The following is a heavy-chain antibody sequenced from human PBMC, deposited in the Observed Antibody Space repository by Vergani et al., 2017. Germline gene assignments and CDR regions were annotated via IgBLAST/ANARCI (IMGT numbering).Heavy chain of an antibody. J-gene: IGHJ4*02. D-gene: IGHD3-16*01. Sequence: EVQLVESGGVVVQPGGSLRLSCAASGVTFDDYAMHWVRQAPGKGLEWVSLISWDGGSTYYADSVKGRFNISRDNSKNSLYLQMNSLRAEDIALYYCAKAPWSSDWGYFDYWGQRTLVTVSS. CDR2: ISWDGGST. CDR3: AKAPWSSDWGYFDY. CDR1: GVTFDDYA. V-gene: IGHV3-43D*03.